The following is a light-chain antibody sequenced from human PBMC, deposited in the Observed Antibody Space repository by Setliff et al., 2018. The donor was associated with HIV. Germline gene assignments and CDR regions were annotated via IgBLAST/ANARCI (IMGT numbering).Light chain of an antibody. CDR3: QQSYTLPYT. V-gene: IGKV1-39*01. J-gene: IGKJ2*01. CDR2: AAS. CDR1: QRISGY. Sequence: DIQMTQSPSSLSASVGDRVTITCRASQRISGYLNWYQQKPGKAPNIFIYAASSLQSGVPSRFSGSGFETEFSLTISSLQPEDFATYYCQQSYTLPYTFGQGTKVDIK.